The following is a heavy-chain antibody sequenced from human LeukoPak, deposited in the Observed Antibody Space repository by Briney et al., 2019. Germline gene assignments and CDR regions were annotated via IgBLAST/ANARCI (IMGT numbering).Heavy chain of an antibody. V-gene: IGHV4-31*03. Sequence: PSQTLSLTCTVSGGSISSGGYYWSWIRQHPGKGLEWIGYIYYSGSTYYNPSLKSRVTMSVDTSKNQFSLKLSSVTAADTAVYYCARGYDSSDINWFDPWGQGTLVTVSS. CDR1: GGSISSGGYY. D-gene: IGHD3-22*01. J-gene: IGHJ5*02. CDR3: ARGYDSSDINWFDP. CDR2: IYYSGST.